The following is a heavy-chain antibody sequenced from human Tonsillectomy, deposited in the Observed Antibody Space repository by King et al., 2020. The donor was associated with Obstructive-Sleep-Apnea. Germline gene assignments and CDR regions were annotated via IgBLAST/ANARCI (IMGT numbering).Heavy chain of an antibody. Sequence: VQLVESGGGLVQPGGSLRLSCAASGFSFSRYALTWVRLAPGKGLQWVSAISGSGGSTYYTDSVKGRFTISRDNSKNTLYLQMSSLRVEDTAMYHCVKDSGYNSGGYNYPEYWGQGTLVTVSS. V-gene: IGHV3-23*04. CDR3: VKDSGYNSGGYNYPEY. D-gene: IGHD3-22*01. CDR1: GFSFSRYA. CDR2: ISGSGGST. J-gene: IGHJ4*02.